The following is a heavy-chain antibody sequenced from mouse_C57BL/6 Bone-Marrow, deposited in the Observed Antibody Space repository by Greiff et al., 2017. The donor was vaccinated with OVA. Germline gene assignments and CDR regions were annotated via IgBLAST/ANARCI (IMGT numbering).Heavy chain of an antibody. CDR2: IYPGDGDT. V-gene: IGHV1-82*01. Sequence: QVQLKQSGPELVKPGASVKISCKASGYAFSSSWMNWVKQRPGTGLEWIGRIYPGDGDTNYNGKFKGKATLTADKSSSTAYMQLSSLTSEDSAVYFCARTGDYGYDWFAYWGQGTLVTVSA. D-gene: IGHD2-2*01. J-gene: IGHJ3*01. CDR3: ARTGDYGYDWFAY. CDR1: GYAFSSSW.